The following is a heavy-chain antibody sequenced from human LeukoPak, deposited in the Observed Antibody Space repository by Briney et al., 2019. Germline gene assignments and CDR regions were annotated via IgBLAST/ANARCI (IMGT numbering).Heavy chain of an antibody. D-gene: IGHD5-18*01. Sequence: GSLRLSCAASGFTFSSYSMNWVRQAPGKGLEWVSSISSSSIYIYYADSVKGRFTISRDNAKNSLYLQMNSLRAEDTAVYYCAREADNYGGAFDYWGQGTLVTVSS. CDR3: AREADNYGGAFDY. CDR1: GFTFSSYS. J-gene: IGHJ4*02. V-gene: IGHV3-21*01. CDR2: ISSSSIYI.